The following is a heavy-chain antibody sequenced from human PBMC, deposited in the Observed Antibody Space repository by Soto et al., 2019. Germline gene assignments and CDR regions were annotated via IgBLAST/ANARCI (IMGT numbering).Heavy chain of an antibody. CDR2: IYYSGST. D-gene: IGHD2-2*01. J-gene: IGHJ6*03. CDR1: DGSSSSGGYY. V-gene: IGHV4-31*03. Sequence: CSVADGSSSSGGYYRSRKKKHPGKGLEWIGYIYYSGSTYYNPSLKSRVTISVDTSKNQFSLKLSSVTAADTAVYYCASLHCSSTSCRDYYYYYYMDVWGKGTTVTVSS. CDR3: ASLHCSSTSCRDYYYYYYMDV.